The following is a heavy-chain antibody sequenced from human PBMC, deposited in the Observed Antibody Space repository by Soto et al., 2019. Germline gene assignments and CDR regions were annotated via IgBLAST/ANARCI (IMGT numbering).Heavy chain of an antibody. Sequence: PGGSLRLSCAASGFTFSSYWMHWVRQAPGKGLVWVSRINSDGSSTSYADSVKGRFTISRDNAKNTLYLQMNSLRAEDTAVYYCATGGPSSSSPKYYYYYYMDVWGKGTTVTVSS. CDR2: INSDGSST. CDR3: ATGGPSSSSPKYYYYYYMDV. V-gene: IGHV3-74*01. CDR1: GFTFSSYW. J-gene: IGHJ6*03. D-gene: IGHD6-6*01.